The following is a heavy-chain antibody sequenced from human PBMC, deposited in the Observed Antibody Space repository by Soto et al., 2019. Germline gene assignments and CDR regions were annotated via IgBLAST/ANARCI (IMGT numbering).Heavy chain of an antibody. J-gene: IGHJ4*02. V-gene: IGHV3-48*02. CDR3: ARDLSH. CDR1: GFPFSSYA. CDR2: INGASTTT. Sequence: DVQLVGSGGGLVQPGGSLRLSCVASGFPFSSYAMHWVRQAPGKGLEWISYINGASTTTFYADSVKGRCTGSRDNAKNSVYLQMSSLRHEDTAFYYCARDLSHWGQGMLVTVSS.